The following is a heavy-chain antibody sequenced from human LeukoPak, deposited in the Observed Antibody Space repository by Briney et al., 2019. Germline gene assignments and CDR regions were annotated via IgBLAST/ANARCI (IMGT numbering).Heavy chain of an antibody. CDR2: INHSGST. J-gene: IGHJ4*02. CDR3: AREFRYGGVDY. Sequence: SETLSLTCAVYGGSFSGYYWSWIRQPPGKGLEWIGEINHSGSTNYNPSLKSRVTISVDTSKNQFSLKLSSVTAADTAVYYCAREFRYGGVDYWGQGTLVTVSS. CDR1: GGSFSGYY. V-gene: IGHV4-34*01. D-gene: IGHD4-17*01.